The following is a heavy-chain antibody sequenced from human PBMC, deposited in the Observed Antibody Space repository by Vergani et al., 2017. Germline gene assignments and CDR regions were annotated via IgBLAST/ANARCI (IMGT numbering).Heavy chain of an antibody. J-gene: IGHJ6*03. CDR1: GFIFDDYD. Sequence: EVHLVESGGDLVEPGRSLRLSCAASGFIFDDYDMHWVRQGPGKGLEWVSGISWNSKSEAYADSVKGRFAISRDNAKNSLYLQMNSLRAEDTAVYYCASTGSLWDYYYMDVWGKGTTVTVPS. CDR3: ASTGSLWDYYYMDV. V-gene: IGHV3-9*01. CDR2: ISWNSKSE. D-gene: IGHD3-10*01.